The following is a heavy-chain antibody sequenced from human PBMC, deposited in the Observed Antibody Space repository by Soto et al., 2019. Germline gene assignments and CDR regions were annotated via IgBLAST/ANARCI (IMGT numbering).Heavy chain of an antibody. V-gene: IGHV3-11*01. CDR2: ISTSGSTI. J-gene: IGHJ4*02. CDR1: GFTFSDYY. CDR3: ARVSPPPDY. Sequence: QVQLVESGGGLVKPGGSLRLSCAASGFTFSDYYMSWIRQAPGKGLEWVSDISTSGSTINYADSVKGRFTTSRDNAKNSLYLQMISPSAADTAVYSCARVSPPPDYWGQGTLVTVSS.